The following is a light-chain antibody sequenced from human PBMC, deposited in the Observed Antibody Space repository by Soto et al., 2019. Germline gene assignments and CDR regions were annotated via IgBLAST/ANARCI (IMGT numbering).Light chain of an antibody. CDR3: QQRSQWPIT. CDR1: QSIADE. Sequence: IVLTQSPPTLSLSPGERATLSCGASQSIADELGWYQQKPGQAPRLLIYDASNRAPGIPDRFSASGSGTGFTLTISRLEPEDFAVYYCQQRSQWPITFGGGTEVE. CDR2: DAS. V-gene: IGKV3-11*01. J-gene: IGKJ4*01.